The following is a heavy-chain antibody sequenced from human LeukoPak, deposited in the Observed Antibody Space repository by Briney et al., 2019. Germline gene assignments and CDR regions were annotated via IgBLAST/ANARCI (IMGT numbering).Heavy chain of an antibody. Sequence: ASVKVSCKASGYTFTSYDINWVRQATGQGLEWMGWMNPNSGNTGYAQKFQGRVTITRNTSISTAYMELISLRSEDTAVYYCARVIYDFWSGYLTWGQGTLVTVSS. CDR2: MNPNSGNT. CDR1: GYTFTSYD. CDR3: ARVIYDFWSGYLT. D-gene: IGHD3-3*01. V-gene: IGHV1-8*03. J-gene: IGHJ5*02.